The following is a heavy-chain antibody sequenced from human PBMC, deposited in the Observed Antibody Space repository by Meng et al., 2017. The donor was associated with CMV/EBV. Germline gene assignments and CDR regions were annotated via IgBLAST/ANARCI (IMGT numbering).Heavy chain of an antibody. CDR3: ARGHGGIFGVVIGGDWFDP. CDR2: IYYSGST. V-gene: IGHV4-61*01. J-gene: IGHJ5*02. CDR1: GGSVSSGSYY. D-gene: IGHD3-3*01. Sequence: SETLSLTCTVSGGSVSSGSYYWSWIRQPPGKGLEWIGYIYYSGSTNYNPSLKSRVTISVDTSKNQFSLKLSSVTAADTAVYYCARGHGGIFGVVIGGDWFDPWGQGTLVTVSS.